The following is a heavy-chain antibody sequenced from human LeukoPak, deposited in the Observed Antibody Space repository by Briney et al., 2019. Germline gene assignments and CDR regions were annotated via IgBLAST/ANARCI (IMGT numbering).Heavy chain of an antibody. CDR2: INPNSGGT. Sequence: ASVRVSCKTSGYIFIGYYMHWVRQAPGQGLEWMGWINPNSGGTNYAQKFQGRVTMTRDTSISTAYMELSRLRSDDTAVYYCTRDIHSGSYDYWGQGTLVTVSS. CDR3: TRDIHSGSYDY. J-gene: IGHJ4*02. D-gene: IGHD1-26*01. CDR1: GYIFIGYY. V-gene: IGHV1-2*02.